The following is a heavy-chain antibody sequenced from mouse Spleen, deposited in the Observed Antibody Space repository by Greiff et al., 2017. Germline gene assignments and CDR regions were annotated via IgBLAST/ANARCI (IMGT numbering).Heavy chain of an antibody. Sequence: EVKLVESGGGLVKLGGSLKLSCAASGFTFSSYAMSWVRQTPEKRLEWVATISSGGGNTYYPDSVKGRFTISRDNAKNTLYLQMSSLKSEDTAMYYCARHYYGSSYPYFDYWGQGTTLTVSS. CDR1: GFTFSSYA. V-gene: IGHV5-9*04. J-gene: IGHJ2*01. D-gene: IGHD1-1*01. CDR2: ISSGGGNT. CDR3: ARHYYGSSYPYFDY.